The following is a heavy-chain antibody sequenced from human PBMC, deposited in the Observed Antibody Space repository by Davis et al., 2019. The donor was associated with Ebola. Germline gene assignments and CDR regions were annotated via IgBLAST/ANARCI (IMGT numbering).Heavy chain of an antibody. CDR1: GFTVSSNY. V-gene: IGHV3-48*01. J-gene: IGHJ4*02. D-gene: IGHD4-17*01. CDR2: ISSSSSTI. Sequence: PGGSLRLSCAASGFTVSSNYMSWVRQAPGKGLEWVSYISSSSSTIYYADSVKGRFTISRDNAKNSLYLQMNSLRAEDTAVYYCARDPHHYGDYPYYFDYWGQGTLVTVSS. CDR3: ARDPHHYGDYPYYFDY.